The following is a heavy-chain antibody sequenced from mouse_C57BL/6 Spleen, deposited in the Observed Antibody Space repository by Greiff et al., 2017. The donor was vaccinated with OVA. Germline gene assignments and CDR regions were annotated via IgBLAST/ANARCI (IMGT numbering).Heavy chain of an antibody. CDR3: ARHRTVVANDYAMDY. CDR1: GFTFSSYG. CDR2: ISSGGSYT. Sequence: EVQLVESGGDLVKPGGSLKLSCAASGFTFSSYGMSWVRQTPDKRLEWVATISSGGSYTYYPDSVKGRFTISRDNAKNTLYLQMSSLKSEDTAMYYCARHRTVVANDYAMDYWGQGTSVTVSS. V-gene: IGHV5-6*01. D-gene: IGHD1-1*01. J-gene: IGHJ4*01.